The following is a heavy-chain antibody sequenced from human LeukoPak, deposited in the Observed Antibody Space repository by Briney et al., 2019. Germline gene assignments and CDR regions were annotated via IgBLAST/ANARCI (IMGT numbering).Heavy chain of an antibody. CDR2: IYYPGST. Sequence: SQTLSLTCAVSGGSISSGGYSWSWIRQPPGKGLEWIGYIYYPGSTNYNPSLKSRVAISVDASKNQFSLKLSSVTAADTAVYHCARAPTWNYGMDVWGQGTTVTVSS. J-gene: IGHJ6*02. CDR1: GGSISSGGYS. V-gene: IGHV4-61*08. D-gene: IGHD2/OR15-2a*01. CDR3: ARAPTWNYGMDV.